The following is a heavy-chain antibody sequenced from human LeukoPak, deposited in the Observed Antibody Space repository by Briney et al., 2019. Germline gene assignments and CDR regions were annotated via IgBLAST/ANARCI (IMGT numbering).Heavy chain of an antibody. V-gene: IGHV3-23*01. D-gene: IGHD6-13*01. CDR3: AQKRPGTYPFDY. Sequence: GGSLRLSCAASGFSFSNYALNRVRQAPGKGLEWVSASGTSGDTYYADSVRSRFTISRDNAKNKVYLQMSSLRAEDTALYYCAQKRPGTYPFDYWGQRTLVTVSS. CDR1: GFSFSNYA. J-gene: IGHJ4*02. CDR2: SGTSGDT.